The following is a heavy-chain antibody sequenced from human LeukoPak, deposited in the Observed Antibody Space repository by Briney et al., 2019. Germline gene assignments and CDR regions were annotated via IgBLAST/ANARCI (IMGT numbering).Heavy chain of an antibody. D-gene: IGHD1-26*01. CDR1: GFTFSSYA. CDR2: ISGSGGST. V-gene: IGHV3-23*01. Sequence: PVGSLRLSCAASGFTFSSYAMSWVRQAPGKGLEWVSAISGSGGSTYYADSVKGRFTISRDNSKNTLYLQMNSLRAEDTAVYYCAKDRLAVGGPNWFDPWGQGTLVTVSS. CDR3: AKDRLAVGGPNWFDP. J-gene: IGHJ5*02.